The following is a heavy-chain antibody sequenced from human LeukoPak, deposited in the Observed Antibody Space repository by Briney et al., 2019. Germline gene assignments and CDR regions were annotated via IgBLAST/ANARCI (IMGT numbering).Heavy chain of an antibody. Sequence: SVKVSCKASGGTFSSYAISWARQAPGQGLEWMGGIIPIFGTANYAQKVQGRVTITADESTSTAYMELSSLRPEDTAVYYCADGSRRDYNYGMDVWGQGTTVTVSS. CDR2: IIPIFGTA. J-gene: IGHJ6*02. CDR3: ADGSRRDYNYGMDV. D-gene: IGHD2-2*01. CDR1: GGTFSSYA. V-gene: IGHV1-69*13.